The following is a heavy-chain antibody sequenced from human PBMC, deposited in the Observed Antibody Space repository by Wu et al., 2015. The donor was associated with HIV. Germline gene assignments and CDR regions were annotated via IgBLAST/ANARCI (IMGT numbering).Heavy chain of an antibody. Sequence: QVQLVQSGAEVKKPGSSVKVSCKASGGTFSSYAISWVRQAPGQGLEWMGGIIPIFGTANYAQKFQGRVTITTDESTSTAYMELSSLRSEDTAVYYCAREQGPNSSGWLDAFDIWGQGDNGHRLF. CDR1: GGTFSSYA. D-gene: IGHD6-19*01. CDR3: AREQGPNSSGWLDAFDI. CDR2: IIPIFGTA. V-gene: IGHV1-69*05. J-gene: IGHJ3*02.